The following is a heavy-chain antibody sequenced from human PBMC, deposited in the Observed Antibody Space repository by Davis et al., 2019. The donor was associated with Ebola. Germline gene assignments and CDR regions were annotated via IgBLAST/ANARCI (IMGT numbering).Heavy chain of an antibody. CDR3: ARELYSSGWRKFDY. CDR1: GFTFSSYG. J-gene: IGHJ4*02. D-gene: IGHD6-19*01. CDR2: IWYDGSNK. Sequence: GGSLRPSCPPPGFTFSSYGMHWVRQAPAKGLEWGEVIWYDGSNKSYADPLKGRFTIPRDNSKNTLYLQMDSLRAEDTAVYHGARELYSSGWRKFDYWGQGTLVTVSS. V-gene: IGHV3-33*01.